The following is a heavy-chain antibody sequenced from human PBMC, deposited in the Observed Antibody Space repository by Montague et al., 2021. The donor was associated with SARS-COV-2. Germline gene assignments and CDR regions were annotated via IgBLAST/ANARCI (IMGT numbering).Heavy chain of an antibody. V-gene: IGHV4-31*03. Sequence: TLSLTCTVSGGSISSGGYYWSWIRQHPGKGLEWIGYIYYSGSTYYNPSLKSRLTISVDTSKNQFSLKLSSVTAADTAMYYCARVGVEVLTDRTRCDPWGQGTLATVSS. D-gene: IGHD2-2*01. CDR3: ARVGVEVLTDRTRCDP. J-gene: IGHJ5*02. CDR1: GGSISSGGYY. CDR2: IYYSGST.